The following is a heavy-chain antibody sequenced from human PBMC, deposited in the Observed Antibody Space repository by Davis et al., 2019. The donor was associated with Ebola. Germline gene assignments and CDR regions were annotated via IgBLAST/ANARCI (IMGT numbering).Heavy chain of an antibody. CDR2: IDHSGDT. CDR3: ARDLGAVAGIGGFDS. CDR1: GASLRNISYY. D-gene: IGHD6-19*01. Sequence: MPSETLSLTCTVSGASLRNISYYWSWIRQTPGKGLEWIGYIDHSGDTYYNPSLKSRVTMSIDTSKNQFYLRLSSVTAADTALYFCARDLGAVAGIGGFDSWGQGKLVAVSS. V-gene: IGHV4-61*01. J-gene: IGHJ4*02.